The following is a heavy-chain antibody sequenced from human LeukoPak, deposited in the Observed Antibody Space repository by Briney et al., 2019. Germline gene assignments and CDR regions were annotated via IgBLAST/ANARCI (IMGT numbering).Heavy chain of an antibody. CDR2: IWYDGSNK. CDR3: ARGLGYSYGYGIDY. J-gene: IGHJ4*02. D-gene: IGHD5-18*01. V-gene: IGHV3-33*01. Sequence: GSLLLSCAASGFIFSSYAMHWVRQAPGKGPEWVAIIWYDGSNKYYAESVEGRFTISRDNSKNTLYLQMNSLRAEDTAVYSCARGLGYSYGYGIDYWGQGTLVIASP. CDR1: GFIFSSYA.